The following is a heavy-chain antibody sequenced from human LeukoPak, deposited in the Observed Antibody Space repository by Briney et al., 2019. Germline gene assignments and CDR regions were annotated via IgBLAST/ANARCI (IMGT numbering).Heavy chain of an antibody. CDR1: GFTFSSYG. Sequence: GGSLRLSCAASGFTFSSYGMHWVRQAPGKGLEWVAFIRYDGSNKYYADSVKGRFTISRDNSKNTLYLQMNSLRAEDTAVYYCARRDGGYDYRSNYYYYYMDVWGKGTTVTVSS. D-gene: IGHD5-12*01. CDR2: IRYDGSNK. V-gene: IGHV3-30*02. CDR3: ARRDGGYDYRSNYYYYYMDV. J-gene: IGHJ6*03.